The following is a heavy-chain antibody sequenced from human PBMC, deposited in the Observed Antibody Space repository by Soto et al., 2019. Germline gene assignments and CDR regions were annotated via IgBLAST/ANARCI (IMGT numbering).Heavy chain of an antibody. CDR1: GGSISSGGYY. Sequence: PSETLSLTCTVSGGSISSGGYYWSWIRQHPGKGLEWIGYIYYSGSTYYNPSLKSRVTITVAISKNPFSLKLSSATATDTAVYSCAGVSLSPWSRDYYDYGKDDWGQGTTVTVSS. CDR3: AGVSLSPWSRDYYDYGKDD. CDR2: IYYSGST. D-gene: IGHD3-3*01. J-gene: IGHJ6*02. V-gene: IGHV4-31*03.